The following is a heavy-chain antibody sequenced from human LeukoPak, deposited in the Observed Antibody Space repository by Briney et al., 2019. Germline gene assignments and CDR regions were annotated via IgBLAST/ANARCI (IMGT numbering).Heavy chain of an antibody. V-gene: IGHV3-21*01. J-gene: IGHJ3*02. CDR2: ISSSSSYI. CDR1: GFTFSSYS. D-gene: IGHD3-22*01. CDR3: ARDLGYYYDSSGYSKLYAWYDAFDI. Sequence: PGGSLRLSCAASGFTFSSYSMNWVRQAPGKGLEWVSSISSSSSYIYYADSVKGRFTISRDNAKNSLYLQMNSLRAEDTAVYYCARDLGYYYDSSGYSKLYAWYDAFDIWGQGTMVTVSS.